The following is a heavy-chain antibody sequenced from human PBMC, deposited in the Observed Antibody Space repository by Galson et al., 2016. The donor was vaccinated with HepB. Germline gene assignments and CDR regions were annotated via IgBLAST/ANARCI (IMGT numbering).Heavy chain of an antibody. Sequence: SVKVSCKASGFTFSNSAVQWVRQARGHGLEWIGWIVVGSDTTNYAQKFQERVTFTRDLSTGTVYMEVRSLRSDDSAVYYCAADRAGAAYFWGQGTLVTVSS. J-gene: IGHJ4*02. V-gene: IGHV1-58*01. CDR3: AADRAGAAYF. D-gene: IGHD1-26*01. CDR1: GFTFSNSA. CDR2: IVVGSDTT.